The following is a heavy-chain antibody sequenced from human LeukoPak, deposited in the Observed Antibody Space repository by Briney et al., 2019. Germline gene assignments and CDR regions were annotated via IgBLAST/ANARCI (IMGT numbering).Heavy chain of an antibody. CDR2: ISGSGGTT. V-gene: IGHV3-23*01. J-gene: IGHJ4*02. CDR1: GFTFKNYA. CDR3: ARGALIMAGYFDY. Sequence: GGSLRLSCAVSGFTFKNYAMSWVRQAPGKGLEWVSGISGSGGTTYYADSVRGRFTFSRDNSKNTLYLQMNSLRAEDTALYYCARGALIMAGYFDYWGQGTLVTVSS. D-gene: IGHD3-9*01.